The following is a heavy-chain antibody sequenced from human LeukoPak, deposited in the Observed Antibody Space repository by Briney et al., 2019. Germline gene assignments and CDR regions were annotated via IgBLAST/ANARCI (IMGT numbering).Heavy chain of an antibody. D-gene: IGHD3-22*01. CDR1: GGTFSSYA. CDR2: IIPILGIA. V-gene: IGHV1-69*04. J-gene: IGHJ4*02. Sequence: GASVKVSCKASGGTFSSYAISWVRQAPGQGLEWMGRIIPILGIANYAQKFQGRVTITADKSTSTAYMELSSLRSEDTAVYYCARDAEYSSSRFLDYWGQGTLVTVSS. CDR3: ARDAEYSSSRFLDY.